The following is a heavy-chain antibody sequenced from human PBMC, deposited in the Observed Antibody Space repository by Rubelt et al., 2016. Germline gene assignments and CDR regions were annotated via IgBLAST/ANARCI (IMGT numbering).Heavy chain of an antibody. CDR3: ARRAEQWLVGYNWFDP. CDR1: GGSISSSNW. V-gene: IGHV4-4*02. Sequence: QVQLQESGPGLVKPSETLSLTCAVSGGSISSSNWWSWVRQPPGKGLEWIGEIYHSGSTNYNPSLKVRFTISVAKSQIQFSLKLSSVTAADTAVYYCARRAEQWLVGYNWFDPWGQGTLVTVSS. D-gene: IGHD6-19*01. CDR2: IYHSGST. J-gene: IGHJ5*02.